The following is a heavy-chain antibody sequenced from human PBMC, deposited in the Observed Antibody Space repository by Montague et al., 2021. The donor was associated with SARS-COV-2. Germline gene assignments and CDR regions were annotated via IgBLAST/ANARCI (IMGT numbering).Heavy chain of an antibody. Sequence: SLRLSCAASGFTFSSYSMNWVRQAPGKGLEWVSSISGSSSYIYYADSVKGRFTISRDNAKNSLYLQMNSLRAEDTAVYYCARDDFRIAAAVFDYWGQGTLVTVSS. D-gene: IGHD6-13*01. CDR2: ISGSSSYI. V-gene: IGHV3-21*01. CDR3: ARDDFRIAAAVFDY. J-gene: IGHJ4*02. CDR1: GFTFSSYS.